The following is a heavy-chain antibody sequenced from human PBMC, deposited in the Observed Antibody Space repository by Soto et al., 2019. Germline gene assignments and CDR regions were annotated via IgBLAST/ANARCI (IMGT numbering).Heavy chain of an antibody. CDR3: GRGDWLSFMAPDS. J-gene: IGHJ4*02. V-gene: IGHV5-51*01. CDR2: IYTCDSDT. D-gene: IGHD3-3*01. CDR1: GYSFTSYC. Sequence: GESLKISCQGSGYSFTSYCIGWVRQMPLKGLEWMGIIYTCDSDTRYSPSFQGQVTISADKSISTAYLHCSSLKASDTAMYYCGRGDWLSFMAPDSWGQGTLVPVSS.